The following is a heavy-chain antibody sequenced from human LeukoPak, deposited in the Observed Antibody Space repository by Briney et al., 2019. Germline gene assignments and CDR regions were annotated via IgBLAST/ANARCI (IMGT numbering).Heavy chain of an antibody. CDR1: GGSISSSY. D-gene: IGHD3-3*01. CDR2: VHLDGRT. V-gene: IGHV4-59*12. CDR3: AREGGFYRPLDY. Sequence: SETLSLTCTVSGGSISSSYWSWIRQPPGKGLEWIGEVHLDGRTNHNPSLKSRLIMSVDLPENHISLKLTSVTAADTAVYYCAREGGFYRPLDYSGQGTLVTVSS. J-gene: IGHJ4*02.